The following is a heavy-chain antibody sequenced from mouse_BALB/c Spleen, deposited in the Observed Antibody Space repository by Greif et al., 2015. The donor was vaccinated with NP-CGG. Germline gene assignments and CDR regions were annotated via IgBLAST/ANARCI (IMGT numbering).Heavy chain of an antibody. J-gene: IGHJ2*01. Sequence: VQLQQSGAELAKPGASVKMSCKASGYTFTSYWMHWVKQRPGQGLEWIGYINPSTGYTEYNQKFKDKATLTADKSSSPAYMQLSSLTSEDSAVYYCASYYGSSYFDYWGQGTTLTVSS. D-gene: IGHD1-1*01. CDR2: INPSTGYT. V-gene: IGHV1-7*01. CDR3: ASYYGSSYFDY. CDR1: GYTFTSYW.